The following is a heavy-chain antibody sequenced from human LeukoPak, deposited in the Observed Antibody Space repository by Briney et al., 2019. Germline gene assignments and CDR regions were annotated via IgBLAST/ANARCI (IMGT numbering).Heavy chain of an antibody. CDR3: AKDGRQSGGGLYLRKLSEYFQH. D-gene: IGHD6-19*01. J-gene: IGHJ1*01. Sequence: GGSLRLSCAASGFTFSSYGMHWVRQAPGKGLEWVAFIRYDGSNKYYADSVKGRFTISRDNSKNTLYLQMNSLRAEDTAVYYCAKDGRQSGGGLYLRKLSEYFQHWGKGNLGTVSS. CDR2: IRYDGSNK. CDR1: GFTFSSYG. V-gene: IGHV3-30*02.